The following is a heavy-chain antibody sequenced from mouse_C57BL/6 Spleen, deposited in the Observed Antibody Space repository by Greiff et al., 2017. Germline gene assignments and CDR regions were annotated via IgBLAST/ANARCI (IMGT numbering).Heavy chain of an antibody. Sequence: EVKVVESGGGLVKPGGSLKLSCAASGFTFSSYAMSWVRQTLEKRLEWVATISDGGSYTYYPDNVKGRFTISRDNAKNNLYLQMSHLKSEDTAMYYCAREDDYFDDWGQGTTLTVSS. CDR3: AREDDYFDD. CDR1: GFTFSSYA. CDR2: ISDGGSYT. D-gene: IGHD2-3*01. J-gene: IGHJ2*01. V-gene: IGHV5-4*01.